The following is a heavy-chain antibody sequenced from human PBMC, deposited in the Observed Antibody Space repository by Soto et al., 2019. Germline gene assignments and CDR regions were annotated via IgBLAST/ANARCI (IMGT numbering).Heavy chain of an antibody. V-gene: IGHV3-66*01. J-gene: IGHJ4*02. CDR2: IYSDGST. Sequence: EVQVVESGGGLVQPGGSLRLSCAASGFAVSDNYMSWVRQAPGKGLEWVSFIYSDGSTYYADSVKGRFTISRDNSENTVPLKMSRLRVDDRALYYCAREWRNYFDSWGRGTLVTVSS. D-gene: IGHD3-3*01. CDR3: AREWRNYFDS. CDR1: GFAVSDNY.